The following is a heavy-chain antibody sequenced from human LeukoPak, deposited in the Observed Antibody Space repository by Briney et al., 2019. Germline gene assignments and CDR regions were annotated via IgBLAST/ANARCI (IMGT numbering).Heavy chain of an antibody. Sequence: SVKVSCKASGGTFSSYAISWVRQAPGQGLEWMGGIIPIFGTANYAQKFQGRVTITADESTSTAYMELSSLRSEDTAVYYCARVGRSSGGNSGYWGQGTLVTVSS. J-gene: IGHJ4*02. D-gene: IGHD4-23*01. V-gene: IGHV1-69*13. CDR3: ARVGRSSGGNSGY. CDR1: GGTFSSYA. CDR2: IIPIFGTA.